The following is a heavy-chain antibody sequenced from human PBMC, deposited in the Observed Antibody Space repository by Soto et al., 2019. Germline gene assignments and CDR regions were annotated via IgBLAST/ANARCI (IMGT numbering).Heavy chain of an antibody. CDR2: ISGSGGST. J-gene: IGHJ4*02. V-gene: IGHV3-23*01. CDR3: AKGGSSSGYYYDY. CDR1: GFTFSSYA. D-gene: IGHD3-22*01. Sequence: EVQLLESGGGLVQPGGSLRLSCAASGFTFSSYAMSWVRQAPGKGLEWVSAISGSGGSTYYADSVMGRFTISRDNSKNTLYLQMNSLRAEDTAVYYCAKGGSSSGYYYDYWGQGTLVTVSS.